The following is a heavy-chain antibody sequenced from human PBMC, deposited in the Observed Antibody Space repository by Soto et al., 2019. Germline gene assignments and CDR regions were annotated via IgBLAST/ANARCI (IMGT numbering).Heavy chain of an antibody. J-gene: IGHJ6*02. Sequence: GRSLRLSCAAAGFTFRSYGMHWVRQAPGKGLEWVAVISYDGSNKYYADSVKGRFTISRDNSKNTLYLQMNSLRAEDTAVYYCAKDGWLRFLEKHYGMDVWGQGTTVTVSS. D-gene: IGHD5-12*01. CDR3: AKDGWLRFLEKHYGMDV. CDR1: GFTFRSYG. CDR2: ISYDGSNK. V-gene: IGHV3-30*18.